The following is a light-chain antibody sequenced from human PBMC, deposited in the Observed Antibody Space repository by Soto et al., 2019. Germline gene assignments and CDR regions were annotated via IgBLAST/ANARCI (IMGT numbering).Light chain of an antibody. CDR1: QSISSY. CDR3: QQYDRWPVT. Sequence: DIQMTHSPSSLSASVGDRVTITCRASQSISSYLNWYQQKPGKAPKLLIYAASSLQSGVPSRFSGSGSGTDFTLTISSLQPEDFAVYYCQQYDRWPVTFGGGTKV. J-gene: IGKJ4*01. CDR2: AAS. V-gene: IGKV1-39*01.